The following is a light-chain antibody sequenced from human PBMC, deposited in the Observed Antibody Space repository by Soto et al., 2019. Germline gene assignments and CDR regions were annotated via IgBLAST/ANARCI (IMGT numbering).Light chain of an antibody. CDR3: SSYTSSSTPAVV. CDR1: SSDVGGYNY. CDR2: EVS. J-gene: IGLJ2*01. Sequence: QAVVTQPASVSGSPGQSITISCTGTSSDVGGYNYVSWYQQHPGKAPKLMIYEVSNRPSGVSNRFSGSKSGNTASLTISGLQAEDEADYYCSSYTSSSTPAVVFGGGTKLTVL. V-gene: IGLV2-14*01.